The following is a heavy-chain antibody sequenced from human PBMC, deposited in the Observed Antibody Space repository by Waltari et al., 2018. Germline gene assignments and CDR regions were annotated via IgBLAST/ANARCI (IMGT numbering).Heavy chain of an antibody. J-gene: IGHJ4*02. CDR1: GFIFRGFN. CDR2: ISYDGSNE. CDR3: ARDASRPQHPRPFDS. V-gene: IGHV3-30*04. Sequence: QVQLLESGGGVVQPGRSLRISCVTSGFIFRGFNMNWIRQTPCKGLEWVALISYDGSNEDYADSVKGRFIISRDDSKSTVYLQMNSLRPEDTAVYYCARDASRPQHPRPFDSWGQGTLVSVSS.